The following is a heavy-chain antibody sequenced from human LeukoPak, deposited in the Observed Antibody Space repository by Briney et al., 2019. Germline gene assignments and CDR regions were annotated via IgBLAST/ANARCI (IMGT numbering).Heavy chain of an antibody. J-gene: IGHJ3*02. CDR2: IRYDGSNK. CDR1: GFTFSSYG. CDR3: AKLYYGSGSYSTLHDAFDI. V-gene: IGHV3-30*02. Sequence: PGGSLRLSCAASGFTFSSYGMHWVRQAPGKGLERVAFIRYDGSNKYYADSVKGRFTISRDNSKNTLYLQMNSLRAEDTAVYYCAKLYYGSGSYSTLHDAFDIWGQGTMVTVSS. D-gene: IGHD3-10*01.